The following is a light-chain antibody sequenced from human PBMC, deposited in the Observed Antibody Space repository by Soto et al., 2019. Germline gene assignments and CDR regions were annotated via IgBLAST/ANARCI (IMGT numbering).Light chain of an antibody. V-gene: IGKV1-5*03. CDR1: QSISTS. CDR3: QQYNSSSRT. Sequence: DIQMTQSPSTLSASVGYIVTMTCRASQSISTSLAWYQHKPGKAPKLLIYKASTLQSGVPSRFSGSGSGTEFTLTTSSLLPDDFATYYCQQYNSSSRTFGQGTKVDIK. J-gene: IGKJ1*01. CDR2: KAS.